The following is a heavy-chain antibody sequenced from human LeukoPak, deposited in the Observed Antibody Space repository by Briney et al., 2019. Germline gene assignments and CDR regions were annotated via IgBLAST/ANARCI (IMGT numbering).Heavy chain of an antibody. Sequence: SETLSLTCTVSGGSISSSSYYWGWIRQPPGKGLEWIGSIYYSGSTYYNPSLKSRVTISVDTSKNQFSLKLSSVTAADTAVYYCAREPRYCSGGSCRNDAFDIWGQGTMVTVSS. D-gene: IGHD2-15*01. CDR3: AREPRYCSGGSCRNDAFDI. CDR1: GGSISSSSYY. V-gene: IGHV4-39*07. J-gene: IGHJ3*02. CDR2: IYYSGST.